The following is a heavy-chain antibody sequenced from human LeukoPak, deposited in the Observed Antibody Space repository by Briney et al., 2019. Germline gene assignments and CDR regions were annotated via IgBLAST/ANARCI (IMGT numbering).Heavy chain of an antibody. CDR1: GYTFTGYY. J-gene: IGHJ4*02. Sequence: ASVKVSCKASGYTFTGYYMHWVRQAPGQGLEWKGWINTNSGGTNYAQKFQGRVTMTRDTSISTAYMELSRLRSDDTAVYYCARSLLRGYSYGYPDYWGQGTLVTVCS. CDR2: INTNSGGT. CDR3: ARSLLRGYSYGYPDY. D-gene: IGHD5-18*01. V-gene: IGHV1-2*02.